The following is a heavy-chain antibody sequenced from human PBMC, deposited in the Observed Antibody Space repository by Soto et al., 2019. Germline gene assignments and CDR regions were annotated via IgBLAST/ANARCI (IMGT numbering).Heavy chain of an antibody. CDR3: ARTSGGPWGTFDP. Sequence: ESGPTLVNPTQTLTLTCSFSGFSLSTSGLCVTWLRQPPGKALEWLALIDWVEDKYYNSSLETRLTIAKDPSKNQVVLTMTDMDPVDTATYYCARTSGGPWGTFDPWGQGILVTVSS. CDR1: GFSLSTSGLC. CDR2: IDWVEDK. J-gene: IGHJ5*02. V-gene: IGHV2-70*01. D-gene: IGHD7-27*01.